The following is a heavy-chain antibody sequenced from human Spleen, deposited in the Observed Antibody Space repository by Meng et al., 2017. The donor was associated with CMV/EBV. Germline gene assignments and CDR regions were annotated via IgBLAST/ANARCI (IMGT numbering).Heavy chain of an antibody. CDR1: GFSFSRYS. J-gene: IGHJ4*02. CDR2: ISSSSSYI. D-gene: IGHD5-12*01. CDR3: ARVYGGYAEVDY. Sequence: CAASGFSFSRYSMNWVRQAPGKGLEWVSSISSSSSYIYYADSVKGRFTISRDNAKNSLYLQMNSLRAEDTAVYYCARVYGGYAEVDYWGQGTLVTVSS. V-gene: IGHV3-21*01.